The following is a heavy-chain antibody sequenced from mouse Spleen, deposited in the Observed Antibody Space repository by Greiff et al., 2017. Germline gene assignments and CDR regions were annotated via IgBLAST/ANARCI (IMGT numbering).Heavy chain of an antibody. Sequence: VQLQESGAELVRPGASVKMSCKASGYTFTTYTMHWVKQRPGQGLEWIGYINPSSGYTKYNQKFKDKATLPVEKSSSTAYLQLSSLTSEDSAVFYCEGEGSIHYSGYGYWGQGTTLTVSS. D-gene: IGHD1-2*01. V-gene: IGHV1-4*01. CDR3: EGEGSIHYSGYGY. J-gene: IGHJ2*01. CDR1: GYTFTTYT. CDR2: INPSSGYT.